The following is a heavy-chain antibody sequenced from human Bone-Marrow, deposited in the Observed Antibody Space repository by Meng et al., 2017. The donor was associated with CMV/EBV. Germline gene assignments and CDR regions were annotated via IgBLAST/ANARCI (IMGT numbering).Heavy chain of an antibody. V-gene: IGHV6-1*01. D-gene: IGHD6-19*01. CDR3: ARDMGSSRGWYYFDY. CDR2: TYYRYKWYN. J-gene: IGHJ4*02. Sequence: SETLALTCAISGDSVCSSSAAWNLIRQSPSRGLEWLGRTYYRYKWYNDYAVSVKSRITSNPDTSKNQFSLQLNSVTPEDTAVYYCARDMGSSRGWYYFDYWGQGTLVTVSS. CDR1: GDSVCSSSAA.